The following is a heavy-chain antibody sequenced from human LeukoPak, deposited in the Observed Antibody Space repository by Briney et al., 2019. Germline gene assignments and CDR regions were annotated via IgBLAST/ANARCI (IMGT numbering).Heavy chain of an antibody. CDR1: GGSISSYY. Sequence: SQTLSLTCTVSGGSISSYYWSWIRQPPGKGLEWIGYIYYSGSTNYNPSLKSRVTISVDTSKNQFSLKLSSVTAADTAVYYCARVLAVTTPTDAFDIWGQGTMVTVSS. D-gene: IGHD4-17*01. V-gene: IGHV4-59*01. CDR3: ARVLAVTTPTDAFDI. CDR2: IYYSGST. J-gene: IGHJ3*02.